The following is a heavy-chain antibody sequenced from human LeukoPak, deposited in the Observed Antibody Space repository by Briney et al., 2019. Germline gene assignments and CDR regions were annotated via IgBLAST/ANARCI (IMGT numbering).Heavy chain of an antibody. CDR3: ARGSLDFDY. J-gene: IGHJ4*02. CDR2: ISYSGST. Sequence: SETLTLTCTVSSGSISSGGYYWSRIRQQPGKGLEWIGYISYSGSTHYNPSLKSRVTTSVDTSKNQCSLKLSSVTAADTAVCYCARGSLDFDYWGQGTLVTVSS. CDR1: SGSISSGGYY. V-gene: IGHV4-31*03.